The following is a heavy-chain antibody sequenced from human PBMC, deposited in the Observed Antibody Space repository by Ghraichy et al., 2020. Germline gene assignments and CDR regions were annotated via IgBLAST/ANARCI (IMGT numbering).Heavy chain of an antibody. D-gene: IGHD3-22*01. J-gene: IGHJ4*02. CDR2: ISAGGTST. Sequence: GGSLRLSCAASGFTVSDYYMSWIRQAPGKGLEWISYISAGGTSTFYADSVKGRFTISRDSAKNSLSLEMNSLRPEDTALYYCAWCTDYHDKELYLDWGQGTLVTVSS. CDR1: GFTVSDYY. CDR3: AWCTDYHDKELYLD. V-gene: IGHV3-11*01.